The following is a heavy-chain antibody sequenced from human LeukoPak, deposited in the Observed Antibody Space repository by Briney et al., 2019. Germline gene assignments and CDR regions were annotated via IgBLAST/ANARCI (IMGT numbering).Heavy chain of an antibody. Sequence: GGSLRLSCAASGFTFSNYAMSWVRQAPGKGLEWVSGISVGGGNTYYADSVKGRFTISRDNSKNTLYVQMNSLRAEDTAVYYCAKDTIGTMRRFDCWGQGTPVTVSS. CDR2: ISVGGGNT. CDR3: AKDTIGTMRRFDC. V-gene: IGHV3-23*01. D-gene: IGHD3-22*01. J-gene: IGHJ4*02. CDR1: GFTFSNYA.